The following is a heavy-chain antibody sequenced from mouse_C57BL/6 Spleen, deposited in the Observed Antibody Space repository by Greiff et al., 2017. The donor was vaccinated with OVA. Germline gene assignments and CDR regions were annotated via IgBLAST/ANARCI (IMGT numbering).Heavy chain of an antibody. CDR3: ARHVPYDYDSWFAY. D-gene: IGHD2-4*01. J-gene: IGHJ3*01. CDR2: ISSGGSYT. Sequence: EVQRVESGGDLVKPGGSLKLSCAASGFTFSSYGMSWVRQTPDKRLEWVATISSGGSYTYYPDSVKGRFTISRDNAKNTLYLQMSSLKSEDTAMYYCARHVPYDYDSWFAYWGQGTLVTVSA. V-gene: IGHV5-6*01. CDR1: GFTFSSYG.